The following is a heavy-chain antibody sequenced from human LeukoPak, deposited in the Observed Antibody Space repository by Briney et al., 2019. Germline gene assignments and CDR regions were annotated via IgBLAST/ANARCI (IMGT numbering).Heavy chain of an antibody. CDR1: GFTFSSYA. J-gene: IGHJ4*02. D-gene: IGHD2-2*01. CDR3: ARDDVVVVPAATDFDY. Sequence: GGSPRLSCAASGFTFSSYAMHWVRQAPGKGLEWVAVISYDGSNKYYADSVKGRFTISRDNSKNTLYLQMNSLRAEDTAVYYCARDDVVVVPAATDFDYWGQGTLVTVSS. V-gene: IGHV3-30*04. CDR2: ISYDGSNK.